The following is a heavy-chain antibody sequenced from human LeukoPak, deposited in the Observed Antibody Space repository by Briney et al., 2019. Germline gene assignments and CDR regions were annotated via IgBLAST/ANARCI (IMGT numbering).Heavy chain of an antibody. V-gene: IGHV4-59*01. Sequence: SETLSLTCTVSGASISVYYWSWVRQPPGEGLEWIGYIYYSGSTNYNPSLKSRVTMSVDTSKNQFSLNLNSVTAADTAVYYCAKDSSLGEGSAYYFDYWGQGTLVTVSS. CDR2: IYYSGST. CDR3: AKDSSLGEGSAYYFDY. J-gene: IGHJ4*02. CDR1: GASISVYY. D-gene: IGHD3-16*01.